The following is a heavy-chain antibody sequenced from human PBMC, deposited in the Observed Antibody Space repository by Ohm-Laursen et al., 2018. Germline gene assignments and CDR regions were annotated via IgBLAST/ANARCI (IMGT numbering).Heavy chain of an antibody. V-gene: IGHV4-38-2*01. J-gene: IGHJ4*02. CDR3: ARAWDSGDCEDN. CDR2: IYRSGST. Sequence: GTLSLTCAVSGYSINSGYYWGWIRQPPGKGLEWIGTIYRSGSTYYNPSLKSRVTISIDTSKNQFSLRVTSVTAADTAVYYCARAWDSGDCEDNWGQGILVTVSS. CDR1: GYSINSGYY. D-gene: IGHD4-17*01.